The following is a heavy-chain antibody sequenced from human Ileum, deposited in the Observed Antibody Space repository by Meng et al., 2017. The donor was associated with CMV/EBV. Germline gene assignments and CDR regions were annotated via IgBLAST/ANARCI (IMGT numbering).Heavy chain of an antibody. CDR1: GDNFLCTNGA. CDR3: SRGWLRTYFDP. CDR2: TYNSFKRYN. V-gene: IGHV6-1*01. D-gene: IGHD6-19*01. J-gene: IGHJ5*02. Sequence: VQLPQSGPGVVNASSQLIINWHNCGDNFLCTNGAWNWIKPFPTEGLEGQGKTYNSFKRYNDYAKSVKSRITINPDTSRNQFSLQLNSVTPDDTAVYYCSRGWLRTYFDPWGQGILVTVSS.